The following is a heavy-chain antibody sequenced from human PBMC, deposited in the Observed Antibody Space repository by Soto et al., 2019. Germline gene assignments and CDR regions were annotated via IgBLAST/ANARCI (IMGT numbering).Heavy chain of an antibody. J-gene: IGHJ6*02. V-gene: IGHV1-58*01. CDR3: AADGVRFLEWLSHYGMDV. D-gene: IGHD3-3*01. CDR1: GFTFTSSA. Sequence: ASVKVSCKASGFTFTSSAVQWVRQARGQRLEWIGWIVVGSGNTNYAQKFQERVTITRDMSTSTAYMELSSLRSEDTAVYYCAADGVRFLEWLSHYGMDVWGQGTTVTVSS. CDR2: IVVGSGNT.